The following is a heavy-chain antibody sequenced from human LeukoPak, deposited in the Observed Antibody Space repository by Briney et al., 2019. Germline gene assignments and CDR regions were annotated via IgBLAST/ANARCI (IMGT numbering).Heavy chain of an antibody. CDR1: GFTFSTYT. Sequence: PGGSLILSCAASGFTFSTYTMNWVRQAPGKGLEWVSSISPTGGSTFYADSVKGRFTISRDNAENSLYFQINSLRAEDTAVYYCARDFLGESGAGGYWGQGTLVTVSS. D-gene: IGHD3-10*01. CDR3: ARDFLGESGAGGY. V-gene: IGHV3-21*06. CDR2: ISPTGGST. J-gene: IGHJ4*02.